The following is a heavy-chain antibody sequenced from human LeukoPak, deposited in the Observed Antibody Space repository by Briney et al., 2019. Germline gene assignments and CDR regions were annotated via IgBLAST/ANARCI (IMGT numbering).Heavy chain of an antibody. V-gene: IGHV3-23*01. CDR3: AKYSSSLEYFQH. D-gene: IGHD6-13*01. CDR1: GFTFSNYA. Sequence: GGSLRLSCAASGFTFSNYAMSWVRQAPGKGLVWVSRINSDGSSTSYADSVKGRFTISRDNSKNTLYLQMNSLRAEDTAVYYCAKYSSSLEYFQHWGQGTLVTVSS. J-gene: IGHJ1*01. CDR2: INSDGSST.